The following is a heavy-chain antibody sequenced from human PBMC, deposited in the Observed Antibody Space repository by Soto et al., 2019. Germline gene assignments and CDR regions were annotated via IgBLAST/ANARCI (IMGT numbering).Heavy chain of an antibody. V-gene: IGHV3-23*01. CDR2: ISDGGGST. J-gene: IGHJ3*02. Sequence: GGSLRLSCAASGFTFSSYAISWVRQAPGKGLEWVSAISDGGGSTYYADSVKGRFTISRDNSKNTLYLQMNSLRAEDTAVYYCTKGIFGVAPYDAFDIWGQGTMVTVSS. CDR3: TKGIFGVAPYDAFDI. D-gene: IGHD3-3*01. CDR1: GFTFSSYA.